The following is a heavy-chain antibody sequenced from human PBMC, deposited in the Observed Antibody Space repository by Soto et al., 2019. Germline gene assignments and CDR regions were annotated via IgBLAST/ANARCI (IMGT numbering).Heavy chain of an antibody. V-gene: IGHV1-69*18. Sequence: QVLLVQSGAEVEKPGSSVKLSCKASGGIFSSYAINWVRQASGQGLEWMGRIIPMFGTPNYAQKFQGRVTITADASTSTAFMELRGLRSEDTAVYYCARDRDSNAGYTPFDPWGQGTLVTVSS. CDR2: IIPMFGTP. J-gene: IGHJ5*02. D-gene: IGHD1-1*01. CDR1: GGIFSSYA. CDR3: ARDRDSNAGYTPFDP.